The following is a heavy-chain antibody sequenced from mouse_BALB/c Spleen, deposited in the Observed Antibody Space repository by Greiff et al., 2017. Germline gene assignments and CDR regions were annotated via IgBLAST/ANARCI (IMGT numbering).Heavy chain of an antibody. Sequence: EVQLVESGGGLVQPGGSMKLSCVASGFTFSNYWMNWVRQSPEKGLEWVAEIRLKSNNYATHYAESVKGRFTISRDDSKSSVYLQMNNLRAEDTGIYYCTRNRYDGGNYAMDYWGQGTSVTVSS. J-gene: IGHJ4*01. D-gene: IGHD2-14*01. CDR2: IRLKSNNYAT. CDR3: TRNRYDGGNYAMDY. CDR1: GFTFSNYW. V-gene: IGHV6-6*02.